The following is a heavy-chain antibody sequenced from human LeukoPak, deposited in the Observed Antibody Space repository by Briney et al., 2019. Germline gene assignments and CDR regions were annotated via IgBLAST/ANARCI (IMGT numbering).Heavy chain of an antibody. J-gene: IGHJ4*02. CDR2: INNDGHTT. Sequence: PGGSLRLSCAVSGFTFSTYGMNWVRQAPGKGLVWVSLINNDGHTTVYADSVKGRFTISRDNAKNTLYLQMNSLRAEDTAVYYCGRDFWGSIDHWGREPWSPSPQ. V-gene: IGHV3-74*01. CDR3: GRDFWGSIDH. D-gene: IGHD3-16*01. CDR1: GFTFSTYG.